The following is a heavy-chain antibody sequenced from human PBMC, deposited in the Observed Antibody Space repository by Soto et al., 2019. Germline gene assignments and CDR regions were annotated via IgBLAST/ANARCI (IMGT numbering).Heavy chain of an antibody. CDR3: ARDRTDYYYYYGMDV. CDR2: ISSSSSYI. D-gene: IGHD2-2*01. V-gene: IGHV3-21*01. J-gene: IGHJ6*02. Sequence: EVQLVESGGGLVKPGGSLRLSCAASGFTFSSYSMNWVRQAPGKGLEWVSSISSSSSYIYYADSVKGRFTISRDNAKNSLYLQMTSLRAEDTAVYYCARDRTDYYYYYGMDVWGQGTTVTVSS. CDR1: GFTFSSYS.